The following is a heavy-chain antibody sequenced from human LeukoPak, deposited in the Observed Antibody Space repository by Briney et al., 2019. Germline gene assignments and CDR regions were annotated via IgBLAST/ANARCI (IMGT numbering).Heavy chain of an antibody. CDR1: GFTFSSYE. CDR2: ISSSGSTI. CDR3: ARDYGGSSPFDY. J-gene: IGHJ4*02. V-gene: IGHV3-48*03. D-gene: IGHD4-23*01. Sequence: GGSLRLSCAASGFTFSSYEMHWVRQAPGKGLEWVSFISSSGSTIYYADSVKGRFTISRDNAKNSLYLQMNSLRAEDTAVYYCARDYGGSSPFDYWGQGTLVTVSS.